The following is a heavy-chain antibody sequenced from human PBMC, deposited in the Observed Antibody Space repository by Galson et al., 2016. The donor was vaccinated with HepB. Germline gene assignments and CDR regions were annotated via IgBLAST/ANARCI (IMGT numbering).Heavy chain of an antibody. Sequence: SLRLSCAAPGFTFSRSAMSWVRQAPGKGLQWVSAISGGGGATYYTDSVKGRCTISRDNSKNQVVLSVTNMDALDTATYYCARSDRYFFDYWGQGTLVTVSS. CDR2: ISGGGGAT. D-gene: IGHD6-19*01. J-gene: IGHJ4*02. CDR1: GFTFSRSA. V-gene: IGHV3-23*01. CDR3: ARSDRYFFDY.